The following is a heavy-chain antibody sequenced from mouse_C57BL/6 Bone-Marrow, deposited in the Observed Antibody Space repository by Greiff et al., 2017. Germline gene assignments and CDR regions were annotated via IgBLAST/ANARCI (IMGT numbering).Heavy chain of an antibody. Sequence: DVKLVESGGGLVQPGGSLSLSCAASGFTFTDYYMSWVRQPPGKALEWLGFIRNKANGYTTEYSASVKGRFTISRDNSKSILYLQMNALSAEDSATYYCARYIRSIGFDYGGQGTTLTVSS. CDR1: GFTFTDYY. D-gene: IGHD2-10*02. J-gene: IGHJ2*01. V-gene: IGHV7-3*01. CDR2: IRNKANGYTT. CDR3: ARYIRSIGFDY.